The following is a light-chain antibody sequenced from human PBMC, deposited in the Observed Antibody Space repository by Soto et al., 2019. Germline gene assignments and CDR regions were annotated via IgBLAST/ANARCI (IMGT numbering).Light chain of an antibody. J-gene: IGLJ3*02. CDR2: RNN. CDR3: ATWDDGLFGPV. CDR1: GSTIESNP. Sequence: QSVLTQPPSASGTPGQRVTIYVPGPGSTIESNPVQWYLRLPGTAPKFLIYRNNERPSGVPDRFSGSKSGTSASLAISGLQSEDEADYHCATWDDGLFGPVFGGGTKLTVL. V-gene: IGLV1-44*01.